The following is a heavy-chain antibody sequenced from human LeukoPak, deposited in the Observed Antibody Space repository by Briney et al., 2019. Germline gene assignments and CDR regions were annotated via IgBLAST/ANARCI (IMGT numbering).Heavy chain of an antibody. CDR2: ISSSSSYI. V-gene: IGHV3-21*01. J-gene: IGHJ6*02. D-gene: IGHD3-10*01. CDR1: GFTFSSYS. Sequence: PGGSLRLSCAASGFTFSSYSMNWVRQAPGKGLEWVSSISSSSSYIYYADSVKGRFTISRDNAKNSLYLQMNSLRAEDTAVYYCARVIGDYYGMDVWGQGTTVTVSS. CDR3: ARVIGDYYGMDV.